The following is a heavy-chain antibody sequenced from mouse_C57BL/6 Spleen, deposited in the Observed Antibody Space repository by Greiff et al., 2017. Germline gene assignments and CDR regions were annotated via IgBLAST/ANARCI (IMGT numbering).Heavy chain of an antibody. J-gene: IGHJ1*03. Sequence: EVQVVESGAGLVKPGGSLKLSCAASGFTFSSYAMSWVRQTPEKRLEWVAYISSGGDYIYYADTVKGRFTISRDNARNTLYLQMSSLKSEDTAMYYCTRGGGEGVYWYFDVWGTGTTVTVSS. CDR1: GFTFSSYA. CDR3: TRGGGEGVYWYFDV. CDR2: ISSGGDYI. V-gene: IGHV5-9-1*02.